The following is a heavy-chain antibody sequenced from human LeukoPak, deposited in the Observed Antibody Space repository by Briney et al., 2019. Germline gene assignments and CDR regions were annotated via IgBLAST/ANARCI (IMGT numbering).Heavy chain of an antibody. D-gene: IGHD3-10*01. CDR1: GFTFSSYA. CDR3: ARDGSSAYYYGSRAFDI. V-gene: IGHV3-30-3*01. Sequence: GGSLRLSCAASGFTFSSYAMHWVRQAPGKGLEWVAVISYDGSNKYYADSVKGRFTISRDNSKNTLYLQMNSLRAEDTAVYYCARDGSSAYYYGSRAFDIWGQGTMVTVSS. J-gene: IGHJ3*02. CDR2: ISYDGSNK.